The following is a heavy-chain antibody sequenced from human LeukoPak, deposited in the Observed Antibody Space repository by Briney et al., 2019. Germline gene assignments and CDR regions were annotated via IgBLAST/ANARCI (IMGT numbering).Heavy chain of an antibody. D-gene: IGHD2-8*01. J-gene: IGHJ6*03. CDR2: IYPDDSDT. V-gene: IGHV5-51*01. CDR3: ARLAYCSNDICYSNYYYSMDV. Sequence: GESLKISCKGSGYTFSSYWIGWVRQMPGKGLEWMGIIYPDDSDTRYSPSFQGQVTISADKSISTAYLQWSSLKASDTAMYYCARLAYCSNDICYSNYYYSMDVWGKGTTVTVSS. CDR1: GYTFSSYW.